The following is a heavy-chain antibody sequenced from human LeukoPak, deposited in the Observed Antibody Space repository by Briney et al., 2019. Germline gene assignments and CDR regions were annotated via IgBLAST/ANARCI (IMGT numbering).Heavy chain of an antibody. J-gene: IGHJ6*03. V-gene: IGHV3-74*01. Sequence: PGGSLRLSCAASGFTFSSYWMHWVRQAPGKRLVWVSRINSDGSSTSYADSVKGRFTISRDNAKNTLYLQMNSLRAEDTAVYYCARFKMGYYYYMDVWGKGTTVTISS. D-gene: IGHD5-24*01. CDR2: INSDGSST. CDR3: ARFKMGYYYYMDV. CDR1: GFTFSSYW.